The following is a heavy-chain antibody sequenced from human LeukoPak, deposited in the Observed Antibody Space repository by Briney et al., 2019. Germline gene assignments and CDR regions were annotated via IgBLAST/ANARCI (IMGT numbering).Heavy chain of an antibody. CDR2: ISTSSGDT. CDR3: ARPTRWLPDAFDI. D-gene: IGHD4-23*01. J-gene: IGHJ3*02. V-gene: IGHV1-18*01. Sequence: GASVKVSCRASGYTFTSYGITWVRQAPGQGLEWMGWISTSSGDTNYAQKLQGRVTMTTDTSTSTAYMELRGLRSDDTAVYYCARPTRWLPDAFDIWGQGTMVTVSS. CDR1: GYTFTSYG.